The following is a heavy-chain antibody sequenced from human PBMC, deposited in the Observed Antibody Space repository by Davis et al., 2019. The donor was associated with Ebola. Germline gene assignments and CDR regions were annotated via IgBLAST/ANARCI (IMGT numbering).Heavy chain of an antibody. J-gene: IGHJ4*02. Sequence: HSQTLSLTCAISGDSVSGNSGAWNWIRQSPSRGLEWLGRTYYNSKWYIDYAVSVKSRITINPDTSKNQFSLQLNSVTPEDTAVYYCARLAWRPKGFDYWGQGTLVTVSS. CDR1: GDSVSGNSGA. V-gene: IGHV6-1*01. D-gene: IGHD3-3*01. CDR3: ARLAWRPKGFDY. CDR2: TYYNSKWYI.